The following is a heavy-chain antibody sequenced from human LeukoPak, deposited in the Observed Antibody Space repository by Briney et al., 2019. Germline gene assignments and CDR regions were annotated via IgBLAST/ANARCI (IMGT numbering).Heavy chain of an antibody. V-gene: IGHV4-38-2*02. J-gene: IGHJ5*02. CDR2: IYHSGST. Sequence: SETLSLTCTVSGYSISRTYYWGWIRQPPGKGLEWVGSIYHSGSTYYNPSLKSRVTISVDTSKNQFSLRLSSVTAADTAVYYCARESPGYCSSTSCYTFEKKNWFDPWGQGTLVTVSS. D-gene: IGHD2-2*02. CDR3: ARESPGYCSSTSCYTFEKKNWFDP. CDR1: GYSISRTYY.